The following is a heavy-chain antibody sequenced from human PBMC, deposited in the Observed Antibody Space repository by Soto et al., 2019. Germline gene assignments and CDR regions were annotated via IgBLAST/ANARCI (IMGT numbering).Heavy chain of an antibody. V-gene: IGHV3-15*01. CDR2: IKSRKNGGTT. D-gene: IGHD7-27*01. CDR1: GLTFSNAW. CDR3: GTGDAFDI. J-gene: IGHJ3*02. Sequence: EVQLVESGGGLVKPGGSLRLSCAASGLTFSNAWMSWVRQAPGKGLEWVGRIKSRKNGGTTDYAAAVKGRFTISRDDSKNTLLLEMNSLKVEDTVVYYCGTGDAFDIWGQGTMVTVSS.